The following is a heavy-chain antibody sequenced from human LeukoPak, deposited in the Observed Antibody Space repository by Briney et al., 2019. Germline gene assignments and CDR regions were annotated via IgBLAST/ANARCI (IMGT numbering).Heavy chain of an antibody. CDR2: SSHTGST. J-gene: IGHJ5*02. CDR3: ARFIPSSGIDP. CDR1: GGSISSNY. D-gene: IGHD3-10*02. V-gene: IGHV4-59*01. Sequence: ASETLSLTCTVSGGSISSNYWSWIRQPPGKGLEWITYSSHTGSTNYNPSLKSRVTISVDTSKNQFSLRLGSVTAADTAVYYCARFIPSSGIDPWGQGTLVTVSS.